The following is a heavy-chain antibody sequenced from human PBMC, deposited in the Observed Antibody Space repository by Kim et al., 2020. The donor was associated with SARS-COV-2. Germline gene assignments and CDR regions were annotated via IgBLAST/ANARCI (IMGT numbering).Heavy chain of an antibody. V-gene: IGHV3-30*04. CDR2: ISYDGSNK. CDR3: EIDAVGYSRSCMAV. J-gene: IGHJ6*02. Sequence: GGSLRLSCASFGFSFSSYAMNWIRQAPGKGLEWVAVISYDGSNKYYVDLVKGRFTSFCDNSKNTPYLQMYRLRAEDTAVYYSEIDAVGYSRSCMAVWGQG. D-gene: IGHD6-13*01. CDR1: GFSFSSYA.